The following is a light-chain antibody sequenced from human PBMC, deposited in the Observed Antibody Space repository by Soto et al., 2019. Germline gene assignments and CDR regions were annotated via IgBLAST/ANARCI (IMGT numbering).Light chain of an antibody. Sequence: EIVLTQSPGTLSLSPGERATLSCRASQSVSSSYLAWYQQKPGQAPRLLIYGASSRATGIPDRFSGSGSGTDFTLTISRLGPEDVAVYYCQQYGSSPPITFGQGTRLEIK. CDR3: QQYGSSPPIT. J-gene: IGKJ5*01. CDR2: GAS. V-gene: IGKV3-20*01. CDR1: QSVSSSY.